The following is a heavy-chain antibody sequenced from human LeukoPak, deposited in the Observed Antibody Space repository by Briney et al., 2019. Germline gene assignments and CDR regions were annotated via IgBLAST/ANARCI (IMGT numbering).Heavy chain of an antibody. CDR1: GFTFSSYA. Sequence: GGSLRLSCAASGFTFSSYAMNWVRQAPGKGLEWVSAISGSGGSTYYADSVKGRFTISRDNSKNTLYLQMNSLRAEDTAVYYCAKARTNIVVVPAVLGYWGQGTLVTVSS. V-gene: IGHV3-23*01. J-gene: IGHJ4*02. CDR2: ISGSGGST. D-gene: IGHD2-2*01. CDR3: AKARTNIVVVPAVLGY.